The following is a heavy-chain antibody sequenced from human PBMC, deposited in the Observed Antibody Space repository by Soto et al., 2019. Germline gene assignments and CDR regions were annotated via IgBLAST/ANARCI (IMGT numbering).Heavy chain of an antibody. CDR2: IYYSGST. V-gene: IGHV4-31*03. Sequence: QVQLQESGPGLVKPSQTLSLTCTVSGGSISSGGYYWSWIRQHPGKGLEWIGYIYYSGSTYYNPSLKCRVTISVDTSKNQFSLKLSSVTAADTAVYYCARVAPGTTMYYYGMDVWGQGTTVTVSS. J-gene: IGHJ6*02. CDR3: ARVAPGTTMYYYGMDV. D-gene: IGHD1-7*01. CDR1: GGSISSGGYY.